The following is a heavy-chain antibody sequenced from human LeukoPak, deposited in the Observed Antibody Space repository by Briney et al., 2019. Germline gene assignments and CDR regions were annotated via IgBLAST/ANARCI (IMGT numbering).Heavy chain of an antibody. D-gene: IGHD3-10*01. Sequence: SETLSLTCAVYGGSFSGYYWSWIRQSPGKGREWIGEINRSGSTNYNPSLKSRVTISVDTSKNQFSLKLNSVTAADTAMYYCAREDLRYYYGSGSYDFWGQGTLVTVSS. J-gene: IGHJ4*02. V-gene: IGHV4-34*01. CDR1: GGSFSGYY. CDR3: AREDLRYYYGSGSYDF. CDR2: INRSGST.